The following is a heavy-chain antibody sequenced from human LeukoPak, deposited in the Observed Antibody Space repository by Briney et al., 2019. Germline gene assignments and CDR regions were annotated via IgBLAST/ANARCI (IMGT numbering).Heavy chain of an antibody. Sequence: SETLSLTCAIYGGSFSGYYWSWIRQPPGKGLEWIGEINHSGSTNYNPSLKSRVTISVDTSKNQFSLKLSSVTAEDTAVYYCARGHSSGYWNSYDAFDIWGQGTMVTVSS. CDR1: GGSFSGYY. V-gene: IGHV4-34*01. D-gene: IGHD3-22*01. CDR2: INHSGST. CDR3: ARGHSSGYWNSYDAFDI. J-gene: IGHJ3*02.